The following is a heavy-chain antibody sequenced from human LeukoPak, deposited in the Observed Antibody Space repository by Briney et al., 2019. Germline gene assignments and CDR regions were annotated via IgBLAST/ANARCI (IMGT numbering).Heavy chain of an antibody. CDR2: IYYSGST. Sequence: SETLSLTCTVSGGSISSYYWSWIRQPPGKGPEWIGNIYYSGSTKYNPSLKSRVTISVDTSKNQFSLKLSSVTAADAAVYYCARGLGAGYYSSHYYYMDVWGKGTTVTISS. CDR3: ARGLGAGYYSSHYYYMDV. V-gene: IGHV4-59*01. D-gene: IGHD3-9*01. J-gene: IGHJ6*03. CDR1: GGSISSYY.